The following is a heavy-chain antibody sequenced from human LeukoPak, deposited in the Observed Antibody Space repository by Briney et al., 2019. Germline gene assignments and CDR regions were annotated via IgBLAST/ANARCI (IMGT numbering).Heavy chain of an antibody. CDR3: AKDRVVVVPADVWFDA. CDR1: GFTFSSYG. D-gene: IGHD2-2*01. V-gene: IGHV3-30*18. CDR2: ISYDGSNK. J-gene: IGHJ5*02. Sequence: GRSLRLSRAASGFTFSSYGMHWVRQAPGTGLEWVAVISYDGSNKYYADSVTGRFTIPRDNSKNTLHLQMNSLRADDTAVYYCAKDRVVVVPADVWFDAQGPGTMVTASS.